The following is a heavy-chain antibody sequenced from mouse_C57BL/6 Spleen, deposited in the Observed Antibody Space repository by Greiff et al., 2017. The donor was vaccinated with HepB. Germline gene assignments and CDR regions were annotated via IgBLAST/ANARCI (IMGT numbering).Heavy chain of an antibody. CDR2: IDPSDSET. V-gene: IGHV1-52*01. D-gene: IGHD2-5*01. CDR3: ERGYSNYNAMDY. J-gene: IGHJ4*01. Sequence: QVQLQQPGAELVRPGSSVKLSCKASGYTFTSYWMHWVKPRPIQGLEWIGNIDPSDSETHYNQKFKDKATLTVDKSSSTADMQLSSLTSEDSAVYYCERGYSNYNAMDYWGQGTSVTVSS. CDR1: GYTFTSYW.